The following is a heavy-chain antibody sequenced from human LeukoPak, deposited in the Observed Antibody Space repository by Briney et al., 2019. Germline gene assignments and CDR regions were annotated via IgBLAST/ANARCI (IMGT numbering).Heavy chain of an antibody. CDR3: AKDRYSSGYFG. CDR2: ISGSGSNT. D-gene: IGHD3-22*01. Sequence: SGGSLRLSCAASGFTFTNYGMNWVRQAPGKGLEWVSAISGSGSNTYYADSVEGRFTISRDNSKNTLSLQMNSLRAEDTAVYFCAKDRYSSGYFGWGQGTLVTVSS. J-gene: IGHJ4*02. CDR1: GFTFTNYG. V-gene: IGHV3-23*01.